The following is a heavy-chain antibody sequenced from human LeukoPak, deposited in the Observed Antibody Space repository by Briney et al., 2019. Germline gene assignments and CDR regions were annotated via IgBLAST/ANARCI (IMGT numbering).Heavy chain of an antibody. CDR1: GGSFSGYY. Sequence: SETLSLTCAVYGGSFSGYYWSWIRQPAGKGLEWIGRVYSSGSTYYNPSLKSRVTMSVDTSKNQFSLKLSSVTAADTAVYYCARTRRYYYGSGSANYYYYMDVWGKGTTVTISS. D-gene: IGHD3-10*01. J-gene: IGHJ6*03. V-gene: IGHV4-59*10. CDR2: VYSSGST. CDR3: ARTRRYYYGSGSANYYYYMDV.